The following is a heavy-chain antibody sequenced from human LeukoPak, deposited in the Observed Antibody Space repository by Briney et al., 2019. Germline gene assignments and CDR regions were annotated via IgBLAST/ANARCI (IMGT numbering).Heavy chain of an antibody. CDR1: GCTFTSYD. CDR2: MNPNSGNT. J-gene: IGHJ6*02. V-gene: IGHV1-8*01. D-gene: IGHD6-13*01. Sequence: AASVKVSCKASGCTFTSYDINWVRQATGQGLEWMGWMNPNSGNTGYAQKFQGRVTMTRNTSISTAYMELSSLRSEDTAVYYCARTSSWYPLYYYYYGMDVWGQGTTVTVSS. CDR3: ARTSSWYPLYYYYYGMDV.